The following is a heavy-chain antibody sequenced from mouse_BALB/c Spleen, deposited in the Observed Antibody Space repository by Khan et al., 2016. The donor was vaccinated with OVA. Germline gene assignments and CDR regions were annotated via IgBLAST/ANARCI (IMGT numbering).Heavy chain of an antibody. D-gene: IGHD2-4*01. J-gene: IGHJ4*01. Sequence: VQLQESGPEVVKPGTLVKISCKASGYTFISYDINWVKQRPGQGLEWIGWIYPGDGSTKYNEKFKGKATLTADESSSTAYMQLSSLTSENSAVYFCAXEGLRGGGMDYWGQGTSVTVSS. CDR1: GYTFISYD. CDR3: AXEGLRGGGMDY. V-gene: IGHV1S56*01. CDR2: IYPGDGST.